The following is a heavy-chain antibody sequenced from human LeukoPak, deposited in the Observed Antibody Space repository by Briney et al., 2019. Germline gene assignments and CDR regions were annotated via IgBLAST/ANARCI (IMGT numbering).Heavy chain of an antibody. J-gene: IGHJ4*02. CDR1: GFTVSSNY. V-gene: IGHV3-53*01. D-gene: IGHD3-10*01. CDR2: IYSGGGT. CDR3: ARSSNMVRGVIGY. Sequence: PGGSLRLSCAASGFTVSSNYMSWVRQAPGKGLEWVSVIYSGGGTYYADSVKGRFTISRDNSKNTLYLQMNSLRAEDTAVYYCARSSNMVRGVIGYWGQGTLVTVSS.